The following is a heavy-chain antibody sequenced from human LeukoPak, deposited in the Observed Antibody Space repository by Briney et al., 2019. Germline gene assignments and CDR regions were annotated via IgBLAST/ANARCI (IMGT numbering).Heavy chain of an antibody. J-gene: IGHJ4*02. CDR1: GFSVSSTY. CDR3: ARGGVRQQLVENYFDH. CDR2: IYRGGST. D-gene: IGHD6-13*01. V-gene: IGHV3-53*01. Sequence: GGSLRLSCEASGFSVSSTYMSWVRQAPGKGLEWVSVIYRGGSTQYADSVKGRFTISRDTSKNTVYLQMNSLRAEDTAVYYCARGGVRQQLVENYFDHWGQGTLVTVSS.